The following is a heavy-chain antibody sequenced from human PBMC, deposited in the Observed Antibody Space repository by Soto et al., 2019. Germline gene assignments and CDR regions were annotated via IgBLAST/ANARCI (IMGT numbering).Heavy chain of an antibody. J-gene: IGHJ4*02. D-gene: IGHD1-1*01. CDR1: GFNFSNYV. CDR3: ANEPNETGFMGGDQIDY. CDR2: VSSDGNRK. Sequence: GGSLRLSCAASGFNFSNYVMHWVRQAPGKGPEWVAVVSSDGNRKFYADSMKGRFTISRENSMNTLYLQMNSLRTDDTAVFYCANEPNETGFMGGDQIDYWGQGTLVTVSS. V-gene: IGHV3-30*18.